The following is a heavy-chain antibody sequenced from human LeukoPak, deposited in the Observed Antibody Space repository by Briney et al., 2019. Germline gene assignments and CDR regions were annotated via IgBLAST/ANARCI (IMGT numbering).Heavy chain of an antibody. J-gene: IGHJ6*02. CDR1: GGSFWGYY. V-gene: IGHV4-34*01. Sequence: SETLSLTCAVYGGSFWGYYWSWIRQPPGKGLEWIGEINHSGSTNYNPSLKSRVTISVDTSKNQFSLKLSSVTAADTAVYYCARGRKVYCSGGSCYSGYSRGMDVWGQGTTVTVSS. CDR3: ARGRKVYCSGGSCYSGYSRGMDV. CDR2: INHSGST. D-gene: IGHD2-15*01.